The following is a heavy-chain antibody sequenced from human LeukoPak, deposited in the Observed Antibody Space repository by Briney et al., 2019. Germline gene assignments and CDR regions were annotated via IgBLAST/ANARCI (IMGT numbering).Heavy chain of an antibody. CDR1: GFTFSSYG. J-gene: IGHJ4*02. D-gene: IGHD5-18*01. V-gene: IGHV3-30*02. CDR2: IRYDGSNK. CDR3: ARVSSSGYGVSSGLFY. Sequence: GGSLRLSCAASGFTFSSYGMHWVRQAPGKGLEWVAFIRYDGSNKYYADSVKGRFTISRDNSKNTLYLQMNSLRAEDTAVYYCARVSSSGYGVSSGLFYWGQGTLVTVSS.